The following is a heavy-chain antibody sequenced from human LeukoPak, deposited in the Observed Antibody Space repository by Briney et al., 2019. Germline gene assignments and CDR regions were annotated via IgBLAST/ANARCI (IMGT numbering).Heavy chain of an antibody. CDR2: IFYSGST. CDR1: GGSISSSSYF. V-gene: IGHV4-39*01. J-gene: IGHJ4*02. CDR3: ARHNKFSGSYPLDY. Sequence: SGTLSLTCTVSGGSISSSSYFWGWIRQPPGKGLEWIGSIFYSGSTYYNPSLNSRVTISIDTSKNQFSLRLSSVTAADTAVYYCARHNKFSGSYPLDYWGQGTLVTVSS. D-gene: IGHD1-26*01.